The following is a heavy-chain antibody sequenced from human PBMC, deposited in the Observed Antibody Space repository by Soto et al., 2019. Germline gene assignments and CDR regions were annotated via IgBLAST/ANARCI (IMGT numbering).Heavy chain of an antibody. CDR3: AKDGGGYP. V-gene: IGHV1-69*18. Sequence: HAQLVQSGAELRKPGSSVKVSCKASGGIFSNFAFSWVRQAPGQGLEWVGTVVPVYGAVHYAHQFQGRVTITADESTTTTYMEMSGLRSEDTAVYYCAKDGGGYPWGQGTLVTVSS. CDR1: GGIFSNFA. J-gene: IGHJ5*02. CDR2: VVPVYGAV. D-gene: IGHD2-15*01.